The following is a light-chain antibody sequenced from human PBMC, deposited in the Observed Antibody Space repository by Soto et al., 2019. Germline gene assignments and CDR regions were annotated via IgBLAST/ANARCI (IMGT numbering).Light chain of an antibody. Sequence: ASQSISRWLAWYQQKTGKAPKXMIYDASSLESGVPSRFSGSRSGTECNLTISSLQPDDVATYYCQHYDSYSEALGQGTKVDI. V-gene: IGKV1-5*01. CDR2: DAS. CDR3: QHYDSYSEA. CDR1: QSISRW. J-gene: IGKJ1*01.